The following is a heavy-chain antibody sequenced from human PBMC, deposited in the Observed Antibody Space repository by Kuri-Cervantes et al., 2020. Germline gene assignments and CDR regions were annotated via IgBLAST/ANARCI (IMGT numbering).Heavy chain of an antibody. CDR1: GFSFSSYG. Sequence: GEPLKISCAASGFSFSSYGMSWVRQAPGKGLEWVSVIYSGGSTYYADSVKGRFTISRDNSKNTLYLQMNSLRAEDTAVYYCARDWYSYGYESPFDYWGQGTLVTVSS. CDR2: IYSGGST. CDR3: ARDWYSYGYESPFDY. D-gene: IGHD5-18*01. J-gene: IGHJ4*02. V-gene: IGHV3-66*01.